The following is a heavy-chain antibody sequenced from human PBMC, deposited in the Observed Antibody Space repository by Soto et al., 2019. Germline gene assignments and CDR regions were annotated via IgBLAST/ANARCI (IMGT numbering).Heavy chain of an antibody. CDR2: IYYSGST. CDR1: GGSISSSSYY. D-gene: IGHD3-10*01. V-gene: IGHV4-39*01. Sequence: PSETLSLTCTVSGGSISSSSYYWGWIRQPPGKGLEWIGSIYYSGSTYYNPSLKSRVTISVDTSKNQFSLKLSSVTAADTAVYYCARSRYYYGSGSYYAHFYFDDPGQATRVTVAS. CDR3: ARSRYYYGSGSYYAHFYFDD. J-gene: IGHJ4*02.